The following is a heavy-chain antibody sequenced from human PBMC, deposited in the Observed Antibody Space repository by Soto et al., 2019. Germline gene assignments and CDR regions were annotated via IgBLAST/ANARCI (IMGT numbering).Heavy chain of an antibody. D-gene: IGHD3-22*01. V-gene: IGHV3-48*02. J-gene: IGHJ3*02. Sequence: GGSLRLSCAASGFTFSRYSMNWVRQAPGKGLEWVSYISSSSSTIYYADSVKGRFTISRDNAKNSLYLQMNSLRDEDTAVYYCGGDSSGYFYPDVFDIWGQGTMVPSPQ. CDR2: ISSSSSTI. CDR1: GFTFSRYS. CDR3: GGDSSGYFYPDVFDI.